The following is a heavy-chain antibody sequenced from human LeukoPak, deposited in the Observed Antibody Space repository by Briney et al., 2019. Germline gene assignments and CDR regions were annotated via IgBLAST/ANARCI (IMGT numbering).Heavy chain of an antibody. D-gene: IGHD4-23*01. CDR1: GFTFSSYG. V-gene: IGHV3-33*01. Sequence: GGSLRLSCAASGFTFSSYGMHWVRQAPGKGLEWVALIWFDGSNKYYADSVKGRFTISRDTSNNTLYLQMNSLRVEDTAVYYCARQTTVATDCWGQGTLVTVSS. CDR2: IWFDGSNK. J-gene: IGHJ4*02. CDR3: ARQTTVATDC.